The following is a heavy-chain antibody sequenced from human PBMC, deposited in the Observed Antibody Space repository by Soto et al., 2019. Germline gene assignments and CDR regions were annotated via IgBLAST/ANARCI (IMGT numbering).Heavy chain of an antibody. CDR3: ARSADYYYYYFLDF. CDR1: LYIFTRYW. J-gene: IGHJ6*03. CDR2: IYPGDSDT. Sequence: PGETLKLFCNGSLYIFTRYWIGWARQMRGKGLEDMVIIYPGDSDTRYSPSFQGQVTISADKSISTAYLQWSSLKASDTAMYYCARSADYYYYYFLDFWGKGTSVIVSS. D-gene: IGHD3-3*01. V-gene: IGHV5-51*01.